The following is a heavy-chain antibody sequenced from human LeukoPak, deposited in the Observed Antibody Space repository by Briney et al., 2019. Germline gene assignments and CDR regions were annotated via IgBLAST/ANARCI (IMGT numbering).Heavy chain of an antibody. CDR2: IKQDGSEK. Sequence: GGSLRLSCAASGFTFSSYWMSWGRQAPGKGLEWVANIKQDGSEKYYVDSVKGRFTISRDSAKDSLYLQMNSLRAEDTAVYYCAREGGNYRDAFDVWGQGTMVTVSS. CDR1: GFTFSSYW. V-gene: IGHV3-7*01. J-gene: IGHJ3*01. CDR3: AREGGNYRDAFDV. D-gene: IGHD1-7*01.